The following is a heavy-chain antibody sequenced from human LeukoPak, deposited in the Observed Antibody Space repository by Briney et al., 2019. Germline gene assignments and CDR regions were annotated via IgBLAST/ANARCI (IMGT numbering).Heavy chain of an antibody. D-gene: IGHD6-19*01. Sequence: GGSLRLSCAASGFTFSSYGMHWVRQAPGKGLEWVAIIWYDGSNKYYADSVKDRFTISRDNSKNTLYLQMNSLRAEDTAVYYCARDRSGWYYFDYWGQGTQVTVSS. CDR3: ARDRSGWYYFDY. CDR1: GFTFSSYG. V-gene: IGHV3-33*01. CDR2: IWYDGSNK. J-gene: IGHJ4*02.